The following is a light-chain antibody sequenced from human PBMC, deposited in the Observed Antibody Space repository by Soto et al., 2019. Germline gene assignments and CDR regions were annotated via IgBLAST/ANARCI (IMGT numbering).Light chain of an antibody. J-gene: IGKJ4*01. V-gene: IGKV1-5*03. CDR1: RNINNL. CDR2: KAS. Sequence: DIQMTQSPSTLSASVGDRVAITCRASRNINNLLAQYQQKPGKAPKLLIYKASSLESGVPSRFSGSGPGTEFTLTISSLQPDDVANYDCQRYYSFPLTFGGGTKVEIK. CDR3: QRYYSFPLT.